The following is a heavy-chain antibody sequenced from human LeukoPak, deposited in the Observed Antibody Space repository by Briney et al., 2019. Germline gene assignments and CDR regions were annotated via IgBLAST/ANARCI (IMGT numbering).Heavy chain of an antibody. V-gene: IGHV3-21*01. J-gene: IGHJ4*02. CDR1: GFTFSSYS. D-gene: IGHD3-22*01. Sequence: GGSLRLSCAASGFTFSSYSMNWVRQAPGKGLEWVSSISSSSSYIYYADSVKGRFTISRDNAKNSLYLQMNSLRAEDTAVYYCARDADYYDSSGYYPYWGQGTLVTVSS. CDR3: ARDADYYDSSGYYPY. CDR2: ISSSSSYI.